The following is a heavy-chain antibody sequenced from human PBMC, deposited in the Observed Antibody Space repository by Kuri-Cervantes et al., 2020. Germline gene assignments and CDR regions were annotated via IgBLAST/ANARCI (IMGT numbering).Heavy chain of an antibody. CDR1: GFTFGNYG. J-gene: IGHJ3*02. Sequence: SLKPYCPSPGFTFGNYGMHWVRQAPGKGLEWVAVIWYDGSNKYYADSVKGRYTISRDNSKNTLDLQMNSLRAEDTAVYYCAREYDYGDYAIGAFDIWGQGTMVTVSS. CDR3: AREYDYGDYAIGAFDI. D-gene: IGHD4-17*01. CDR2: IWYDGSNK. V-gene: IGHV3-33*01.